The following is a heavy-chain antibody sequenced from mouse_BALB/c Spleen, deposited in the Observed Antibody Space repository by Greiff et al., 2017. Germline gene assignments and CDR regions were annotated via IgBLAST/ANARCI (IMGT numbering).Heavy chain of an antibody. D-gene: IGHD2-4*01. J-gene: IGHJ4*01. CDR2: ISYSGST. Sequence: EVKLVESGPGLVKPSQSLSLTCTVTGYSITSDYAWNWIRQFPGNKLEWMGYISYSGSTSYNPSLKSRISITRDTSKNQFFLQLNSVTTEDTATYYCARREDYDYDDAYAMDYWGQGTSVTVSS. V-gene: IGHV3-2*02. CDR1: GYSITSDYA. CDR3: ARREDYDYDDAYAMDY.